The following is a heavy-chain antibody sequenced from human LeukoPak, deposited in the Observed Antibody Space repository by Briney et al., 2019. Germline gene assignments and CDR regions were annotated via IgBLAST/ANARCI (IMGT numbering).Heavy chain of an antibody. J-gene: IGHJ1*01. CDR1: GFTVSSNY. CDR2: IKQDGTDK. CDR3: ARARRPSSYLGFQL. D-gene: IGHD2-2*01. V-gene: IGHV3-7*01. Sequence: GGSLRLSCAASGFTVSSNYMSWVRQAPGKGLEWVANIKQDGTDKYYVESVKGRFTISRDNAKNSLYLQMNSLRAEDTAVYYCARARRPSSYLGFQLWGQGTLVTVSS.